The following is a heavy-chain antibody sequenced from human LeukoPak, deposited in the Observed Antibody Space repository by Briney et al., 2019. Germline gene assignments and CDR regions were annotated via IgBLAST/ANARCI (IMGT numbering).Heavy chain of an antibody. J-gene: IGHJ4*02. V-gene: IGHV4-39*07. CDR2: INHSGST. D-gene: IGHD5-24*01. CDR1: GGSISSSSYY. Sequence: SETLSLTCTVSGGSISSSSYYWGWIRQPPGKGLEWIGEINHSGSTNYNPSLKSRVTISVDTSKNQFSLKLSSVTAADTAVYYCARVEMATLVDYWGQGTLVTVSS. CDR3: ARVEMATLVDY.